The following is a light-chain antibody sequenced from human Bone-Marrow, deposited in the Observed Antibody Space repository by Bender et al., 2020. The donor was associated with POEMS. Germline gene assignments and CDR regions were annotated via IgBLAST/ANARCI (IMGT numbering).Light chain of an antibody. CDR3: QAWNSGTVI. V-gene: IGLV2-14*02. J-gene: IGLJ2*01. CDR2: DVS. Sequence: QSALTQPASVSGSPGQSITISCTGTSSDVGRYTLVSWYQQHPGKAPKLIIYDVSKRPSGVSDRFSGSNSVSTATLTISGAQVVDEADYYCQAWNSGTVIFGGGTKLTVL. CDR1: SSDVGRYTL.